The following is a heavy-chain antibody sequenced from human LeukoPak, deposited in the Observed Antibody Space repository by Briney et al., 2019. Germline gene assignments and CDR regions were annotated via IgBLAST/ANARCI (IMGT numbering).Heavy chain of an antibody. J-gene: IGHJ4*02. D-gene: IGHD5-18*01. Sequence: ASETLSLTCTVSGGSLSSYYWSWVRQPPGKGLEWVGYIYYSGSTNYNPSLKSRVTISVDTSKNQFSLKLSSVAAADTAVYYCARAPLSIQLWSDEGHYFDYWGQGTLVTVSS. CDR1: GGSLSSYY. CDR2: IYYSGST. V-gene: IGHV4-59*01. CDR3: ARAPLSIQLWSDEGHYFDY.